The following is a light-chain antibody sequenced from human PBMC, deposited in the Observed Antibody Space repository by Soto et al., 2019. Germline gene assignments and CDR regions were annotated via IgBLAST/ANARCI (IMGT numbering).Light chain of an antibody. CDR3: KSYAGSNTYV. Sequence: QSVLTQPPSASGSPGQSVTISCTGTKNDIGVYDFVSWYHHHPGKAPRLIIYEVVQRPSGVPDRFSGSKSGNTASLTVSGLQAADEGDYFCKSYAGSNTYVFGSGTKVTVL. CDR2: EVV. V-gene: IGLV2-8*01. J-gene: IGLJ1*01. CDR1: KNDIGVYDF.